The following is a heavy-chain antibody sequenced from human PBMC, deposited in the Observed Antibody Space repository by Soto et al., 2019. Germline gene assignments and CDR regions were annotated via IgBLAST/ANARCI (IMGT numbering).Heavy chain of an antibody. V-gene: IGHV4-59*01. J-gene: IGHJ5*02. CDR2: IYYSGST. CDR3: ARAGVVVAATFGWFDP. Sequence: TVSGGSISSYYWSWIRQPPGKGLEWIGYIYYSGSTNYIPSLKSRVTISVDTSKNQFSLKLSSVTAADTAVYYCARAGVVVAATFGWFDPWGQGTLVTLSS. D-gene: IGHD2-15*01. CDR1: GGSISSYY.